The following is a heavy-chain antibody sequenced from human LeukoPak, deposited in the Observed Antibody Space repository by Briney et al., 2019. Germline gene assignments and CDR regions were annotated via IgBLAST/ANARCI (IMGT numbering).Heavy chain of an antibody. V-gene: IGHV1-2*02. CDR3: ATDLRYFDWLSHGPSDY. D-gene: IGHD3-9*01. CDR2: INPNSGGT. J-gene: IGHJ4*02. Sequence: ASVKVSCKASGYTFTGYYMHWVRQAPGEGLEWMGWINPNSGGTKYAQKFQGRVTMTRDTSINTAYMEVRRLTSDDTAVYYCATDLRYFDWLSHGPSDYWGQGTLVTVSS. CDR1: GYTFTGYY.